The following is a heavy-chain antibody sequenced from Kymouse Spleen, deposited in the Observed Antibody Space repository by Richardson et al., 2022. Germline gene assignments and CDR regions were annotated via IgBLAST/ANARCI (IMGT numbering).Heavy chain of an antibody. CDR1: GFTVSSNY. Sequence: EVQLVESGGGLIQPGGSLRLSCAASGFTVSSNYMSWVRQAPGKGLEWVSVIYSGGSTYYADSVKGRFTISRDNSKNTLYLQMNSLRAEDTAVYYCARASARPDDYYYGMDVWGQGTTVTVSS. J-gene: IGHJ6*02. CDR2: IYSGGST. D-gene: IGHD6-6*01. V-gene: IGHV3-53*01. CDR3: ARASARPDDYYYGMDV.